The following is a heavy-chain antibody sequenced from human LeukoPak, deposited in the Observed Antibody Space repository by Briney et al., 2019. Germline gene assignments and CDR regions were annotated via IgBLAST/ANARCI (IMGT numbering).Heavy chain of an antibody. J-gene: IGHJ5*02. D-gene: IGHD3-3*01. CDR1: GYTFTGYY. Sequence: ASVKVSCKASGYTFTGYYMHWVRQAPGQGIEWMGRINPNSGGTNYAQKFQGRVTMTRDTSISTAYMELSRLRSDDTAVYYCARSSYYDFWSGTNWFDPWGQGTLVTVSS. CDR2: INPNSGGT. V-gene: IGHV1-2*06. CDR3: ARSSYYDFWSGTNWFDP.